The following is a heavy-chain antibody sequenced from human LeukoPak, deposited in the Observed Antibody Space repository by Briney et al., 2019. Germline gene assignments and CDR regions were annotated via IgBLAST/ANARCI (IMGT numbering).Heavy chain of an antibody. V-gene: IGHV3-7*04. D-gene: IGHD2-21*01. CDR1: GFTFSTYW. J-gene: IGHJ4*02. Sequence: GGSLRLSCAGSGFTFSTYWMSWVRQAPGKGLEWVANINQDGGEKHYVDSVKGRFTISRDNAKDSLDLQLNGLRGEDTAVYYCARMYCGGGKCYLSYFDYWGQGTVVTVSS. CDR3: ARMYCGGGKCYLSYFDY. CDR2: INQDGGEK.